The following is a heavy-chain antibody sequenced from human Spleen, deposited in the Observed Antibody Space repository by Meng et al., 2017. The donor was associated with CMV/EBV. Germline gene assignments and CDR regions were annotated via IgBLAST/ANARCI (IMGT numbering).Heavy chain of an antibody. J-gene: IGHJ5*02. CDR2: ISYDGINK. D-gene: IGHD2-2*01. CDR3: AKEGEATSSSWRDCFDP. Sequence: GESLKISCAASGFTFSSYAMNWVRRAPGKGLEWVAVISYDGINKYYADSVKGRFTISRDNSKNTLYLQMNSLRAEDTAVYYCAKEGEATSSSWRDCFDPWGQGTLVTVSS. V-gene: IGHV3-30-3*01. CDR1: GFTFSSYA.